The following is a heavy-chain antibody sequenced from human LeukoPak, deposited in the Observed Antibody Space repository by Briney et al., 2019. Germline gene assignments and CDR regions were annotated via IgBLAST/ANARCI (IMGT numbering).Heavy chain of an antibody. J-gene: IGHJ4*02. CDR1: GFTFSHYA. Sequence: PGGSLRLSCAASGFTFSHYAMSWVRQAPGKGLEWVSGISGSGANTYYADSVKGRFTISRDNSKSTLYLQMSSLRAEDTAVYYCAREADIVVVPAAKGGDYWGQGTLVTVSS. CDR2: ISGSGANT. D-gene: IGHD2-2*01. V-gene: IGHV3-23*01. CDR3: AREADIVVVPAAKGGDY.